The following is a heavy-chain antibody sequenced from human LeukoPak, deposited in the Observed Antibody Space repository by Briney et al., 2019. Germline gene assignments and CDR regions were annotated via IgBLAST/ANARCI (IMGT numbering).Heavy chain of an antibody. V-gene: IGHV4-59*01. CDR1: VGSISRYY. J-gene: IGHJ4*02. D-gene: IGHD5-12*01. CDR2: IYYSVST. Sequence: SETLSLTCTLSVGSISRYYWSCIRRPPGKGVEWIGYIYYSVSTNYNPCLKSRFTISVDTSKNQFSLKLSSVTAADTAVYYCARDGDYSGYDSLDYWGQRTLVTVSS. CDR3: ARDGDYSGYDSLDY.